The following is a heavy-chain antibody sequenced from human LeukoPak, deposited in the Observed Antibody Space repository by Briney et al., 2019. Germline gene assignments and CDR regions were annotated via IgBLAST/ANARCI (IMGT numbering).Heavy chain of an antibody. CDR2: ISSSSSYI. Sequence: GGSLRLSCAASGFTFSSYSMNWVRQAPGQGLEWVSSISSSSSYIYYADSVKGRFTISRDNAKNSLYLQMNSLRAEDTAVYYCARGTRGYSYNYYYMDVWGKGTTVTVSS. V-gene: IGHV3-21*01. J-gene: IGHJ6*03. D-gene: IGHD5-18*01. CDR3: ARGTRGYSYNYYYMDV. CDR1: GFTFSSYS.